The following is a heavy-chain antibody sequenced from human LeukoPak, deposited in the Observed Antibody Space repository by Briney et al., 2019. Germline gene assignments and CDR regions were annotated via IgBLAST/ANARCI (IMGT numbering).Heavy chain of an antibody. CDR2: IYTSGNT. J-gene: IGHJ4*02. Sequence: SETLSLTCTVSGDSIINHYWSWIRQSPGKGLEWVGFIYTSGNTKYNPSLKSRGTISGETSMNQLSLKLTSVTAADTAVYYCARHYSGAYSPFDYWGQGALVAVSS. CDR3: ARHYSGAYSPFDY. D-gene: IGHD1-26*01. V-gene: IGHV4-4*09. CDR1: GDSIINHY.